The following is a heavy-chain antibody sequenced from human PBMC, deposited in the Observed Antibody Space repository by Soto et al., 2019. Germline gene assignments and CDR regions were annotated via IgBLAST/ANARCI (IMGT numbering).Heavy chain of an antibody. Sequence: GSLRLSCAASGFTFSSYAMHWVRQAPGKGLEWVAVISYDGSNKYYADSVKGRFTISRDNSKNTLYLQMNSLRAEDTAVYYCARDGDIVLMVYASYYFDYWGHGTLVTVSS. D-gene: IGHD2-8*01. V-gene: IGHV3-30-3*01. J-gene: IGHJ4*01. CDR3: ARDGDIVLMVYASYYFDY. CDR2: ISYDGSNK. CDR1: GFTFSSYA.